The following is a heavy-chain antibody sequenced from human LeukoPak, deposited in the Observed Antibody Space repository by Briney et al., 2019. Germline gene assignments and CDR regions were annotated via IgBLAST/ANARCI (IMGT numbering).Heavy chain of an antibody. Sequence: PGGSLRLSCAASGFTFSSYAMHWVRQAPGKGLEWVAVISYDGSNKYYADSVKGRFTISRDNSKNTLYLQMNSLRAEDTAVYYCAFTHGGLPYYYYDSSGLAPYYFDYWGQGTLVTVSS. D-gene: IGHD3-22*01. CDR1: GFTFSSYA. V-gene: IGHV3-30*04. CDR3: AFTHGGLPYYYYDSSGLAPYYFDY. CDR2: ISYDGSNK. J-gene: IGHJ4*02.